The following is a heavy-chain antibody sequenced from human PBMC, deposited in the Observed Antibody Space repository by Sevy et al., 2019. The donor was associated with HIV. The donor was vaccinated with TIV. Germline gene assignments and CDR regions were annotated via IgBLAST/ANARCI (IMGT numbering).Heavy chain of an antibody. Sequence: GGSLRLSCAASGFIFDDFGMSWVRQVPGKGLEWVSSIDWNGGSTTYADSVKGRFTISRDNAKNSLDLQMNSLRAEDTAVYYCAREMETYYDILTVNRGAFDIWGQGTMVTVSS. V-gene: IGHV3-20*04. CDR2: IDWNGGST. CDR1: GFIFDDFG. J-gene: IGHJ3*02. CDR3: AREMETYYDILTVNRGAFDI. D-gene: IGHD3-9*01.